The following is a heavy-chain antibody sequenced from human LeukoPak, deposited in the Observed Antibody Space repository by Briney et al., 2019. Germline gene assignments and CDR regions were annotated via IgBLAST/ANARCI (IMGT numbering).Heavy chain of an antibody. CDR1: GFIVSSKY. CDR3: ASGIGGSRDDYGDYGGYFDY. D-gene: IGHD4-17*01. J-gene: IGHJ4*02. CDR2: IYSGGST. Sequence: PGGSLRLSCAASGFIVSSKYMSWVRQAPGKGLEWVSVIYSGGSTYYADSVKGRFTISRDNSKNTLYLQMNSLRAEDTAVYYCASGIGGSRDDYGDYGGYFDYWGQGTLVTVSS. V-gene: IGHV3-53*01.